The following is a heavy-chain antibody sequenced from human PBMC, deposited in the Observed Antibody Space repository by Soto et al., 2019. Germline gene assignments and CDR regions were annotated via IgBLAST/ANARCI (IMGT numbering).Heavy chain of an antibody. J-gene: IGHJ6*02. D-gene: IGHD6-25*01. V-gene: IGHV3-72*01. Sequence: EVQLVESGGGLVQPGGSLRLSCAASGFTLGDYYMDWVRQAPGRGLEWVGRSRNKANNYTTQYAASVKGRFTVSRDDSKNSLYLQMNSLKTQDTAVYYCSRRGRVSIYDVDVWRQGTTVTVSS. CDR2: SRNKANNYTT. CDR3: SRRGRVSIYDVDV. CDR1: GFTLGDYY.